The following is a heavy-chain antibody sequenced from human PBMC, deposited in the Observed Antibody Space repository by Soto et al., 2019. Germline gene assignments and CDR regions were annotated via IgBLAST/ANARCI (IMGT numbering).Heavy chain of an antibody. CDR1: GGSISSYY. Sequence: PSETLSLTCTVSGGSISSYYWSWIRQPPGKGLEWIGYIYYSGSTNYNPSLKSRVTISVDTSKNQFSLKMNSVTAADTAVYYCARGGVGYCSSTSCSYYYYYGMDVWGQGTTVTVSS. J-gene: IGHJ6*02. D-gene: IGHD2-2*03. CDR3: ARGGVGYCSSTSCSYYYYYGMDV. V-gene: IGHV4-59*01. CDR2: IYYSGST.